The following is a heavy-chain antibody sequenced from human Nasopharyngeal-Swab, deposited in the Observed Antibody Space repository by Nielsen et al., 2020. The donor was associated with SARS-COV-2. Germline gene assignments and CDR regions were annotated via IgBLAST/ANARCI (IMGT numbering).Heavy chain of an antibody. D-gene: IGHD6-6*01. CDR2: IIPIFGTA. CDR1: GGTFSSYA. Sequence: SVKVSCKASGGTFSSYAISWVRQAPGQGLERMGGIIPIFGTANYAQKFQGRVTITADESTSTAYMELSSLRSEDTAVYYCASGGLVRNYYYYYYMDVWGKGTTVTVSS. CDR3: ASGGLVRNYYYYYYMDV. V-gene: IGHV1-69*13. J-gene: IGHJ6*03.